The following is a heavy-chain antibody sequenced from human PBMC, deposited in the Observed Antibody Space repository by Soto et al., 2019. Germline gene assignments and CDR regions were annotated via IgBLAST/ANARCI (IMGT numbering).Heavy chain of an antibody. V-gene: IGHV4-30-4*01. D-gene: IGHD6-19*01. J-gene: IGHJ4*02. CDR3: ASAVPGAGALDY. CDR1: GGSITRGDYY. CDR2: IYYSGST. Sequence: PSETLSLTCTVSGGSITRGDYYWSWIRQPPGKGLEWIGYIYYSGSTYYNPSLKSRVAISVDTSKNQFSLKLASVTAADTAVYYCASAVPGAGALDYWGQGTLVTVSS.